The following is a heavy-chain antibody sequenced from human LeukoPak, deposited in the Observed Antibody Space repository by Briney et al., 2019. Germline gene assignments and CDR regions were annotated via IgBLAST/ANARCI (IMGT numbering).Heavy chain of an antibody. CDR3: ARVYYYDSSGYRKHDDAFDI. D-gene: IGHD3-22*01. J-gene: IGHJ3*02. CDR1: GDSISSRSYY. V-gene: IGHV4-39*07. Sequence: SETLSLTCTVSGDSISSRSYYWGWIRQPPGTGLEWIGSIYYSEGTYYNPSLKSRVTISIDTSKNQFSLKLSSVTAADTAVYYCARVYYYDSSGYRKHDDAFDIWGQGTMVTVSS. CDR2: IYYSEGT.